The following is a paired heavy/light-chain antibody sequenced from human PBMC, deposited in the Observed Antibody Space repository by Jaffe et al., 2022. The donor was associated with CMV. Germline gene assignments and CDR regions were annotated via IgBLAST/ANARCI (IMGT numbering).Light chain of an antibody. J-gene: IGKJ3*01. CDR1: QDISSN. Sequence: DVQMTQSPSSLSASVGDRVSITCQASQDISSNLNWYQQKPGKAPKPLIFDVSNLEKGVPSRFSGSGSGTHFTLTISSLQPEDFATYYCQHYDHLFTLTFGPGTKVDI. CDR3: QHYDHLFTLT. V-gene: IGKV1-33*01. CDR2: DVS.
Heavy chain of an antibody. CDR2: INPDDSDA. CDR1: GYSFNYYW. J-gene: IGHJ4*02. V-gene: IGHV5-51*01. Sequence: EVLLVQSGAEFKKPGESLKISCKGSGYSFNYYWIGWVRQMPGKGLEWMGIINPDDSDARYSPTFQGQVTMSVDKSTTTASLQWTTLKASDTAIYYCARHGGSGSFDYWGQGTLVTVSS. D-gene: IGHD3-10*01. CDR3: ARHGGSGSFDY.